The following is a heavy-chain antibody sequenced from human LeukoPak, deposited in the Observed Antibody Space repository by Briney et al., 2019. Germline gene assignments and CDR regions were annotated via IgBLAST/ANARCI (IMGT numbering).Heavy chain of an antibody. CDR3: ARWGGYSYGRYYYYYYGMDV. J-gene: IGHJ6*02. D-gene: IGHD5-18*01. V-gene: IGHV3-7*01. CDR2: IKHGGSEK. CDR1: GSTSSSYW. Sequence: PGAPLRLCCVSAGSTSSSYWMSWVRQPPGKGLEWVANIKHGGSEKYYVDSVKCRFTISRDNAKNSLYLQMISLRAEDTAVYYCARWGGYSYGRYYYYYYGMDVWGQGTTVTVSS.